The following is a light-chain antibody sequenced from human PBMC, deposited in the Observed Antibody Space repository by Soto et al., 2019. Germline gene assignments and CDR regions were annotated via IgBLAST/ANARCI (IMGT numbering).Light chain of an antibody. CDR1: QSISTW. V-gene: IGKV1-5*01. CDR2: DAS. CDR3: QQYDSPTWT. J-gene: IGKJ1*01. Sequence: DIQMTQSPSNLSASVGDRVTITCRASQSISTWLAWYQQKPGKAPNLLIYDASTLESGVPSRFSGTGSGTEGTITISSLQPDDGTTYYCQQYDSPTWTFGQGTKVDIK.